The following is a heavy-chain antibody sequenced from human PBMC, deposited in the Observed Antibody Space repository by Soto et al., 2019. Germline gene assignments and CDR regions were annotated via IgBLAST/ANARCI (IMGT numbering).Heavy chain of an antibody. CDR1: GYTFTSYG. V-gene: IGHV1-18*01. Sequence: QVQLVQSGAEVKKPGASVKVSCKASGYTFTSYGISWVRQAPGQGLEWMGWISAYNGNTNYEQKLQGRFTMTPDTSTSTDYMELGSLRSDDTAVYYCASRGSYVSSGPLFDYWGQGTLVTVSS. D-gene: IGHD3-22*01. J-gene: IGHJ4*02. CDR2: ISAYNGNT. CDR3: ASRGSYVSSGPLFDY.